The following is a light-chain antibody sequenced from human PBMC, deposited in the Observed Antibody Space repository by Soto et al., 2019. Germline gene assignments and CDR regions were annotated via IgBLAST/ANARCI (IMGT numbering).Light chain of an antibody. Sequence: ELVLTPSTGTLSFPPGERATLSCRASQSVRNNYLAWYQQKPGQAANLLIDDASSRATGIPDRFSGDGSATDFILTISRLEPEDFAVYYCQQFSSYPLTFGGGTKVDIK. CDR3: QQFSSYPLT. J-gene: IGKJ4*01. V-gene: IGKV3-20*01. CDR2: DAS. CDR1: QSVRNNY.